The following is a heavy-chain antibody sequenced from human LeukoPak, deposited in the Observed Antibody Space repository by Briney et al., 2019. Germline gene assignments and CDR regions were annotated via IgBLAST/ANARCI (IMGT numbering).Heavy chain of an antibody. CDR1: GFTFSSYA. CDR2: ISGSGGST. D-gene: IGHD2-2*02. J-gene: IGHJ6*03. CDR3: AKSYCSSTSCYSPYYYYYMDV. Sequence: GGSLRLSCAASGFTFSSYAMSWVRQAPGKGLEWVSLISGSGGSTYYADSVKGRFTISRDNSKNTLYLQMNSLRAEDTAVYYCAKSYCSSTSCYSPYYYYYMDVWGKGTTVTVSS. V-gene: IGHV3-23*01.